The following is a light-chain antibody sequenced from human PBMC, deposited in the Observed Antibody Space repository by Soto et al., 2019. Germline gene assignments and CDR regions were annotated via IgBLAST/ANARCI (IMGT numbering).Light chain of an antibody. CDR3: QQYGSSPSLT. Sequence: EIVVTQSPGTLSSSPGEIATLSCRDSQSVSSSYLAWYQQKPGQAPRLLIYGASSRATGIPDRFSGSGSGTDFTLTLSRLEPEDFAVYYCQQYGSSPSLTFGGGTKVEIK. CDR1: QSVSSSY. J-gene: IGKJ4*01. CDR2: GAS. V-gene: IGKV3-20*01.